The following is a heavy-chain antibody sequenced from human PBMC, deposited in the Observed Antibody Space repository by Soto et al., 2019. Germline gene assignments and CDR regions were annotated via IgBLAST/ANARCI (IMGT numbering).Heavy chain of an antibody. V-gene: IGHV4-31*03. Sequence: SETLSLTCTVSGGSISSGDYYWSWIRQHPGKGLEWIGYIYHSGSTYYNPSLKSRVTISVDTSKNQFSLKLSSVTAADTAVYYCARAYGYYFDYWGQGTLVTVSS. J-gene: IGHJ4*02. CDR1: GGSISSGDYY. CDR3: ARAYGYYFDY. CDR2: IYHSGST. D-gene: IGHD4-17*01.